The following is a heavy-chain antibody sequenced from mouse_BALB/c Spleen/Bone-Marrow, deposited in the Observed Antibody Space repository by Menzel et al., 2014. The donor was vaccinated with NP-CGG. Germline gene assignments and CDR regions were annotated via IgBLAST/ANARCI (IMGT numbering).Heavy chain of an antibody. D-gene: IGHD3-2*01. CDR1: GYTFSSYW. CDR2: ILPGSGST. CDR3: ATARATWFAY. J-gene: IGHJ3*01. Sequence: VQLVESGAELMKPGASVKISCKATGYTFSSYWIEWVKQRPGHGLEWIGEILPGSGSTNYNEKIKGKATFTADTSSNTAYMQLSSLTSEDSAVYYCATARATWFAYWGQGTLVTVSA. V-gene: IGHV1-9*01.